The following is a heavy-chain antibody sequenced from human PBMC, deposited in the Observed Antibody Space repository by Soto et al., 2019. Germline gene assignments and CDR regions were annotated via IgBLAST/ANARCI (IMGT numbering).Heavy chain of an antibody. Sequence: GESLKISCKATGYAFTGYWIAWVRRMPGKGLEWMGLIYPGDSNVRYGPSFQGQVTFSADRSITTAYLHWNSLKASDTAMYYCAIQGNTADGGNWLGPWGQGTLVTVSS. V-gene: IGHV5-51*01. J-gene: IGHJ5*02. CDR1: GYAFTGYW. CDR3: AIQGNTADGGNWLGP. D-gene: IGHD2-2*02. CDR2: IYPGDSNV.